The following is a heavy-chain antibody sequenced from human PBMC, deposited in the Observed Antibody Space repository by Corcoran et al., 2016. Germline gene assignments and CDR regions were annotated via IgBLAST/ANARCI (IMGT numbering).Heavy chain of an antibody. V-gene: IGHV4-39*01. CDR3: ASGLRWFLGY. CDR1: GGSISSSSYY. D-gene: IGHD4-17*01. J-gene: IGHJ4*02. Sequence: QLQLQESGPGLVKPSETLSITCTVSGGSISSSSYYWGWISQPPGKGLEWIGSIYYSGSTYYNTSHKSRVTISLDTSKNLFSLKLSSVTAADTAVYYCASGLRWFLGYWGQGTLVTVSS. CDR2: IYYSGST.